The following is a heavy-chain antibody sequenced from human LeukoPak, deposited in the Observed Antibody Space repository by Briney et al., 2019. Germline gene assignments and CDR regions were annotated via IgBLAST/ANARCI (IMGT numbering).Heavy chain of an antibody. Sequence: GGSLRLSCAASGFTFSSYGMHWVRQAPGKGLEWVAFIRYDGSNKYYADSVKGRFTISRDNSKNTLYLQMNSLRAEDTAVYYCARPRGNVEMAANPFDYWGQGTLVTVSS. CDR2: IRYDGSNK. CDR3: ARPRGNVEMAANPFDY. CDR1: GFTFSSYG. J-gene: IGHJ4*02. D-gene: IGHD5-24*01. V-gene: IGHV3-30*02.